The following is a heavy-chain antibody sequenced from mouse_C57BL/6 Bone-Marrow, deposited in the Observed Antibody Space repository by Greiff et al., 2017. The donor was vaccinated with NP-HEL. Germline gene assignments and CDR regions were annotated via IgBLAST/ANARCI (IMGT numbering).Heavy chain of an antibody. D-gene: IGHD2-5*01. Sequence: VQLQQSGTVLARPGASVKMSCKTSGYTFTSYWMHWVKQRPGQGLEWIGAIYPGNSDTSYNQKFKGKAKLTAVTSANPAYMELSSLTNEDSAVYYCTRASNPYYYAMDYWGQGTSVTVSS. J-gene: IGHJ4*01. CDR1: GYTFTSYW. CDR3: TRASNPYYYAMDY. CDR2: IYPGNSDT. V-gene: IGHV1-5*01.